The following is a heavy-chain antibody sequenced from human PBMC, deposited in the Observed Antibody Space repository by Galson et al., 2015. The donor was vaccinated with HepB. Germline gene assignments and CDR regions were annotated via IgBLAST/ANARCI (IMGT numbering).Heavy chain of an antibody. V-gene: IGHV4-34*01. J-gene: IGHJ4*02. CDR3: ARGAAAGNFDY. D-gene: IGHD6-13*01. CDR1: GGSFSGYY. Sequence: ETLSLTCAVYGGSFSGYYWSWIRQPPGKGLEWIGEINHSGSTNYNPSLKSRVTIPVDTSKNQFSLQLCSVTPADTAVYYCARGAAAGNFDYWGQGTLVTVSS. CDR2: INHSGST.